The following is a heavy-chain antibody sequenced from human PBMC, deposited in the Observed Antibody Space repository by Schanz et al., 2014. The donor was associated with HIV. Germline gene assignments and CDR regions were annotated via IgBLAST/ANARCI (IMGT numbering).Heavy chain of an antibody. J-gene: IGHJ6*02. CDR1: GFIFSDYA. CDR3: AKVATWDYYGMDV. V-gene: IGHV3-30-3*01. Sequence: QVRLVESGGGVVQPGRSLRLSCIASGFIFSDYAIHWVRQPPGRGLEWVAVISFDGTKTDYSDSVKGRFTISRDNSKNTLYVQMNRLRAEDTAVYYCAKVATWDYYGMDVWGQGTTVTVSS. CDR2: ISFDGTKT.